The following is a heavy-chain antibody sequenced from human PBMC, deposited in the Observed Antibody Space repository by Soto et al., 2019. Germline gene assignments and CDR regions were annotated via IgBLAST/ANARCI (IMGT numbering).Heavy chain of an antibody. CDR2: ISYDGSNK. CDR1: GFTFSSYA. CDR3: ARDLNYGHYYYYGMDV. V-gene: IGHV3-30-3*01. J-gene: IGHJ6*01. D-gene: IGHD4-17*01. Sequence: GGSLRLSCAASGFTFSSYAMHWVRQAPGKGLEWVAVISYDGSNKYYADSVKGRFTISRDNSKNTLYLQMNSLRAEDTAVYYCARDLNYGHYYYYGMDVWGQGTTVTVSS.